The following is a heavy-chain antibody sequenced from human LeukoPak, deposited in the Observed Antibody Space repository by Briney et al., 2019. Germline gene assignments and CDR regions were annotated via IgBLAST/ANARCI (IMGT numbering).Heavy chain of an antibody. CDR1: GLTFSAYA. CDR2: ISASGGST. D-gene: IGHD6-19*01. CDR3: AKDRAGYSTGWTFDS. V-gene: IGHV3-23*01. J-gene: IGHJ4*02. Sequence: GGSLRLSCEASGLTFSAYAMTWVRQAPGKGLEWVSGISASGGSTYYADSVKGRFTISRDKSKNRLFLQMNSLRAEDTAVYYCAKDRAGYSTGWTFDSWGQGTLVTVSS.